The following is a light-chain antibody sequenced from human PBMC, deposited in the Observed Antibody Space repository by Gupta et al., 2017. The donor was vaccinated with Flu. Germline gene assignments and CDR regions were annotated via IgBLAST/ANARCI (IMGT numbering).Light chain of an antibody. J-gene: IGLJ3*02. Sequence: QTVVTQEPSFSVSPGGTVTLTCGLSSGSVSTNYYPSWYQQTPGQAPRTLIYNPDTRSSGVPDRFSGSILGNKAALTITGAQADDESNYYCVLYMVGGSWVFGGGTKLTVL. CDR1: SGSVSTNYY. V-gene: IGLV8-61*01. CDR2: NPD. CDR3: VLYMVGGSWV.